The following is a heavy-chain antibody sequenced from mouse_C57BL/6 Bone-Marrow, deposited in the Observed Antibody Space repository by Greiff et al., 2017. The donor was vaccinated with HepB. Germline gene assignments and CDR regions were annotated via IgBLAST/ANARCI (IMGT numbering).Heavy chain of an antibody. CDR2: IYPRSGNT. D-gene: IGHD1-1*01. CDR1: GYTFTSYG. J-gene: IGHJ2*01. Sequence: QVQLQQSGAELARPGASVKLSCKASGYTFTSYGISWVKQRTGQGLEWIGEIYPRSGNTYYNEKFKGKATLTADKSSSTAYMELRSLPSEDSAVYFCANYYGSLYCFDYWGQGTTLTVSS. CDR3: ANYYGSLYCFDY. V-gene: IGHV1-81*01.